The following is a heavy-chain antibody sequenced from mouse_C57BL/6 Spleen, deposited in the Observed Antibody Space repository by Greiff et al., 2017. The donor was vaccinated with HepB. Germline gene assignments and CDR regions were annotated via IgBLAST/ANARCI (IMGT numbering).Heavy chain of an antibody. D-gene: IGHD1-1*01. CDR3: TRKGIYYYGSSYGYFDV. CDR1: GFTFSSYA. Sequence: EVQLQESGEGLVKPGGSLKLSCAASGFTFSSYAMSWVRQTPEKRLEWVAYISSGGDYIYYADTVKGRFTISRDNARNTLYLQMSSLKSEDTAMYYCTRKGIYYYGSSYGYFDVWGTGTTVTVSS. J-gene: IGHJ1*03. CDR2: ISSGGDYI. V-gene: IGHV5-9-1*02.